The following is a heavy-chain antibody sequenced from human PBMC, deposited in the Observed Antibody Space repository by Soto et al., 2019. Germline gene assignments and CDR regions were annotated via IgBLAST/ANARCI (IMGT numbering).Heavy chain of an antibody. Sequence: GGSLRLSCAASGFTVSSNYMSWVRQAPGKGLEWVSVIYSGGSTYYADSVKGRFTISRDNSKNTLYLQMNSLRAEDTAVYYCASETTVTRADAFDIWGQGTMVTVSS. D-gene: IGHD4-17*01. CDR2: IYSGGST. J-gene: IGHJ3*02. V-gene: IGHV3-53*01. CDR1: GFTVSSNY. CDR3: ASETTVTRADAFDI.